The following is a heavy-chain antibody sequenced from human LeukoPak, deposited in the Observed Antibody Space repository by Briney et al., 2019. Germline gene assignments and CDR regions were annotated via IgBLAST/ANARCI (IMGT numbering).Heavy chain of an antibody. J-gene: IGHJ5*02. CDR1: GFTVSSNY. CDR2: IYSGGST. D-gene: IGHD6-19*01. V-gene: IGHV3-66*02. CDR3: ARGSSGWYVWFDP. Sequence: GGSLRLSCAASGFTVSSNYMSWVRQAPGKGLEWVSVIYSGGSTYYADSVKGRFTISRDNSKNTLYLQMNSLRAEDTAVYYCARGSSGWYVWFDPWGQGTLVTVSS.